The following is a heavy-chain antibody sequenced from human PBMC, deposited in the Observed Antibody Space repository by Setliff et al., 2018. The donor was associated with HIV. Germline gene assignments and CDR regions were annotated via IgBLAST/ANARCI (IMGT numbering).Heavy chain of an antibody. D-gene: IGHD3-10*01. V-gene: IGHV3-7*01. CDR1: GFTFTNYW. CDR3: ARLRPYNSALDY. J-gene: IGHJ4*02. CDR2: TKADGSGA. Sequence: PGGSLRLSCAASGFTFTNYWMSWVRQAPGKGLEWVASTKADGSGAQYVDSVTGRFTVSRDNGKDSLYLHMNSLRPEDTAVYYCARLRPYNSALDYWGQGTLVTVSS.